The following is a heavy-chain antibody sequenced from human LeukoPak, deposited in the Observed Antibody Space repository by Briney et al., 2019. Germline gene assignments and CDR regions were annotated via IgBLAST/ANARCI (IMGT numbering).Heavy chain of an antibody. CDR1: GYTFTSYG. CDR3: ARDLPYYYGSGRYYRFDY. J-gene: IGHJ4*02. V-gene: IGHV1-18*01. CDR2: ISAYNGNT. D-gene: IGHD3-10*01. Sequence: GASVKVSCKASGYTFTSYGIRWVQQAPGQGLEWMGWISAYNGNTNYAQNLQGRVAMTTDTSTNTAYMELTNLRSDDTAVYYCARDLPYYYGSGRYYRFDYWGQGTLVTVSS.